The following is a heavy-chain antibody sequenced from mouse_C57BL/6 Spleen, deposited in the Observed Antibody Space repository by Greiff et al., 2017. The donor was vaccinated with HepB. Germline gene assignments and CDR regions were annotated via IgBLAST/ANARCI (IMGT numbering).Heavy chain of an antibody. Sequence: QVQLKQPGAELVKPGASVKLSCKASGYTFTSYWMHWVKQRPGRGLEWIGRIDPNSGGTKYNEKFKSKATLTVDKPSSTAYMQLSSLTSEDSAVYYCARDYTLDFDYWGQGTTLTVSS. CDR3: ARDYTLDFDY. CDR2: IDPNSGGT. J-gene: IGHJ2*01. CDR1: GYTFTSYW. D-gene: IGHD2-12*01. V-gene: IGHV1-72*01.